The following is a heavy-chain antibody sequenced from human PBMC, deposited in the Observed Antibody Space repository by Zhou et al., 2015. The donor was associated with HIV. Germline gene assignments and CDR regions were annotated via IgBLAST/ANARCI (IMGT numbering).Heavy chain of an antibody. V-gene: IGHV1-69*06. J-gene: IGHJ4*02. D-gene: IGHD3-22*01. CDR2: IIPIFGTA. Sequence: QVQLVQSGAEVKKPGSSVKVSCKASGGTFSSYAISWVRQAPGQGLEWMGGIIPIFGTANYAQKFQGRVTITADKSTSTAYMELSSLRSEDTAVYYCARSLTYYYDSSGYAFDYWGQGTLVTVSS. CDR1: GGTFSSYA. CDR3: ARSLTYYYDSSGYAFDY.